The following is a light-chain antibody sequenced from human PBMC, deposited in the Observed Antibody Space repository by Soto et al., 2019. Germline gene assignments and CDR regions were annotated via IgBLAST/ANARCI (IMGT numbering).Light chain of an antibody. CDR1: SSDIGGFYY. J-gene: IGLJ1*01. Sequence: QSALTQPASVSGSPGQSITISCTGTSSDIGGFYYVSWYQHHPGKDPKLMIYQVSNRPSGVSNRFSGSKSGNTASLTISGIQAEDEADYFCSSYSSSSTFYVFGAGIKLTVL. CDR2: QVS. V-gene: IGLV2-14*01. CDR3: SSYSSSSTFYV.